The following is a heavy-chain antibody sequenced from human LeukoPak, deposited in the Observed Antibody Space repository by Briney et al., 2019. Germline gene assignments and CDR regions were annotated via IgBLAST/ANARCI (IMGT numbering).Heavy chain of an antibody. CDR2: IRGTGDTT. V-gene: IGHV3-23*01. Sequence: AGGSLRLSCAASGFTFSSYVMSWVRQSPGKGLEWVSAIRGTGDTTYYADSVKGRFTISRDNSKNTLYLQMNSLRAEDTALYYCAKGSRSSRPYYFDFWGQGTLVTVSS. CDR1: GFTFSSYV. CDR3: AKGSRSSRPYYFDF. D-gene: IGHD3-10*01. J-gene: IGHJ4*02.